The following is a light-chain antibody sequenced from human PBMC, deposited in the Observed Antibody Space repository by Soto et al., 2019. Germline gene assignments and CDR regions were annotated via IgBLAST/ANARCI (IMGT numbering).Light chain of an antibody. J-gene: IGKJ3*01. CDR1: QSVNYW. Sequence: DIQMTQSPSTLSASVGDRVTTTCRASQSVNYWLAWYQQKPGMAPKLLIHDASSLESGVPSRFSGSGSGTEFTLTISSLQPDDSATYYCQQYGFSFGPGTKVEIK. CDR3: QQYGFS. CDR2: DAS. V-gene: IGKV1-5*01.